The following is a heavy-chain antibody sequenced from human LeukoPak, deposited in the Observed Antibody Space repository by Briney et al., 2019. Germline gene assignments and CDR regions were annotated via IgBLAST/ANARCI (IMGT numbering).Heavy chain of an antibody. CDR3: ARVPLYDRSGYYFDY. CDR2: ISTSGRAI. D-gene: IGHD3-22*01. V-gene: IGHV3-48*02. J-gene: IGHJ4*02. Sequence: GGSLTLSCAASGFTFSNYNMKCVLQAPGRRVEWFSYISTSGRAIFYADSVKGRFTISRDNAKNSLFLQMNSLRDEDTAVYYCARVPLYDRSGYYFDYWGLGTLVTVSS. CDR1: GFTFSNYN.